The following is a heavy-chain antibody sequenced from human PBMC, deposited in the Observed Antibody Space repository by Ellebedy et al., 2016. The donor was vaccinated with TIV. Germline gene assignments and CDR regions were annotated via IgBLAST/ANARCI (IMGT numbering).Heavy chain of an antibody. V-gene: IGHV1-8*01. CDR1: GYTFTSYD. CDR3: ARFWRRQQMKQGMDV. Sequence: ASVTVSCXASGYTFTSYDINWVRQATGQGLEWMGWMNPNSGNTGYAQKFQGRVTMTRNTSISTAYMELSSLRSDDTAVYYCARFWRRQQMKQGMDVWGQGTTVTVSS. J-gene: IGHJ6*02. CDR2: MNPNSGNT. D-gene: IGHD3-3*01.